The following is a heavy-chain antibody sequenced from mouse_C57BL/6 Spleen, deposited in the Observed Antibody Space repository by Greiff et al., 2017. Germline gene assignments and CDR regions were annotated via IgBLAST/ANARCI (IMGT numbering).Heavy chain of an antibody. J-gene: IGHJ2*01. CDR3: TRKGYSNYVDY. D-gene: IGHD2-5*01. CDR2: IDPETGGT. V-gene: IGHV1-15*01. Sequence: VKLMESGAELVRPGASVTLSCKASGYTFTDYEMHWVKQTPVHGLEWIGAIDPETGGTAYNQKFKGKAILTADKSSSTAYMELRSLTSEDSSYYYCTRKGYSNYVDYWGQGTTLTVSS. CDR1: GYTFTDYE.